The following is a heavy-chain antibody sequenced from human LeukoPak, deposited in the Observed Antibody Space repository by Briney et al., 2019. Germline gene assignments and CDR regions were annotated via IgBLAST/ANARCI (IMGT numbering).Heavy chain of an antibody. CDR3: ARRIGYCSGGSCYPTNYFDY. CDR2: INHSGST. Sequence: ASETLSLTCAVYGGSFSGYYWSWIRQPPGKGLEWIGEINHSGSTNYNPSLKSRVTISVDTSKNQFSLKLSSVTAADTAVYYCARRIGYCSGGSCYPTNYFDYWGQGTLVTVSS. CDR1: GGSFSGYY. D-gene: IGHD2-15*01. V-gene: IGHV4-34*01. J-gene: IGHJ4*02.